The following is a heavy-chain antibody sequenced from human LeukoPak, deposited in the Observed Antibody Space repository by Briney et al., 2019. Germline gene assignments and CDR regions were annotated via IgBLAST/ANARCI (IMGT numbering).Heavy chain of an antibody. D-gene: IGHD2-2*01. Sequence: SETLSLTCTVSGGSISSYYWSWIRQPPGKGLEWIGYIYYSGSTNYNPSLKSRVTISVDTSKNQFSLKLSSVTAADTAVYYCARVVVVPAAILGDNWFDPWGQGTLVTVSS. CDR1: GGSISSYY. CDR2: IYYSGST. V-gene: IGHV4-59*01. CDR3: ARVVVVPAAILGDNWFDP. J-gene: IGHJ5*02.